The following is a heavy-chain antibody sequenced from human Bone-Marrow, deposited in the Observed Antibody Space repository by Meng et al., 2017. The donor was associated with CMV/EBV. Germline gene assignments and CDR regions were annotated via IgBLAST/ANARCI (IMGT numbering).Heavy chain of an antibody. CDR1: GYTFTGYY. CDR2: INPNSGGT. J-gene: IGHJ5*02. CDR3: ARGIFGVEHPINWFDP. Sequence: ASVKVSCKASGYTFTGYYMHWVRQAPGQGLEWMGWINPNSGGTNYAQKFQGRVTMTRDTSISTAYMELSRLRSDDTAVYYCARGIFGVEHPINWFDPWGQGTLVTFSS. D-gene: IGHD3-3*02. V-gene: IGHV1-2*02.